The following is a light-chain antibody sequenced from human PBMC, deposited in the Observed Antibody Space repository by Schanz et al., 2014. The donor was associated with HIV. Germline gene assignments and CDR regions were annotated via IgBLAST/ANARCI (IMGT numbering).Light chain of an antibody. CDR1: QGFGSY. V-gene: IGKV1-9*01. J-gene: IGKJ1*01. CDR2: AAS. CDR3: LQHNRYPPT. Sequence: DIQLTQSPSFLSASVGDRVTITCRASQGFGSYLAWYQQKPGKAPKLLIFAASTLQSGVPSRFSGSGSGTDFTLTISSLQPEDFATYYCLQHNRYPPTFGQGTKVDVK.